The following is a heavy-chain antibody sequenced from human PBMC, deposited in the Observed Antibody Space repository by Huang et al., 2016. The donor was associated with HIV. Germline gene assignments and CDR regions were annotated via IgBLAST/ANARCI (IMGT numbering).Heavy chain of an antibody. V-gene: IGHV3-9*01. Sequence: EVQLAEFGGRLVQPGRSLRLSCATYGFKFDDYAMHWVREVRGGGLEWVAGISWNRGDVLYADSVRGRVAISRDNAVKSLDLQMDSLRREDTALYYCVKDRRMRGSGWTFFDNWGQGTLVDVSS. CDR3: VKDRRMRGSGWTFFDN. J-gene: IGHJ4*02. D-gene: IGHD6-19*01. CDR1: GFKFDDYA. CDR2: ISWNRGDV.